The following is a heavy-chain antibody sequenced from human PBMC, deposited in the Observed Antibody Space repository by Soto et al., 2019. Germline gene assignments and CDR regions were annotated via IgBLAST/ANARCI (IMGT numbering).Heavy chain of an antibody. D-gene: IGHD5-18*01. Sequence: AALKVSCKAYAYTFTSYYMHWVRQAPGQGLEWMGIINPSGGSTSYAQKFQGRVTMTRDTSTSTVYMELSSLRSEDTAVYYCARGSYGYSGWFDPWGQGTLVTVSS. V-gene: IGHV1-46*01. CDR3: ARGSYGYSGWFDP. CDR2: INPSGGST. CDR1: AYTFTSYY. J-gene: IGHJ5*02.